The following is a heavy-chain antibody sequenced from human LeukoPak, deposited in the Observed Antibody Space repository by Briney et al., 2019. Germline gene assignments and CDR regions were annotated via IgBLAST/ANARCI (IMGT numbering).Heavy chain of an antibody. CDR2: IYSTGTT. J-gene: IGHJ6*03. CDR3: ARHNPPPTGFCSGTSCFMSGSQYFYMDV. V-gene: IGHV4-4*09. Sequence: PSETLSLTCTVSGGSISGYFWSWIRQSPGKGPEWIGYIYSTGTTNYSPSLSSRVTISVDTSKNQLSLNLRFVTATDTAVYHCARHNPPPTGFCSGTSCFMSGSQYFYMDVWGKGTSDTVS. D-gene: IGHD2-2*01. CDR1: GGSISGYF.